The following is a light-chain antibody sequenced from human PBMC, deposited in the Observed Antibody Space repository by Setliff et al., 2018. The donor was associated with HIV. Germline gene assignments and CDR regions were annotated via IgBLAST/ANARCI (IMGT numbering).Light chain of an antibody. CDR2: INN. V-gene: IGLV1-44*01. CDR1: SSNIGSNT. J-gene: IGLJ1*01. CDR3: AAWDDSLNGHV. Sequence: QSVLTQPPSASGTHGQRVTMSCSGTSSNIGSNTVTRYQHLTGTAPKLLIYINNQRPSGVPDRFSGSKSGSSASLAISGLQSDDEADYYCAAWDDSLNGHVFGTGTKVTVL.